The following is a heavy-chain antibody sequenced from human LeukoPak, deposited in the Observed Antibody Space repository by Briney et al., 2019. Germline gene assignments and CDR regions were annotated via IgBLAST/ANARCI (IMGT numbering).Heavy chain of an antibody. CDR3: ARAVSGYDPFDY. J-gene: IGHJ4*02. CDR1: GGTFSSYA. D-gene: IGHD5-12*01. V-gene: IGHV1-69*05. Sequence: VASVKVSCKASGGTFSSYAISWVRQAPGQGLEWMGGVIPIFGTANYAQKFQGRVTITTDESTSTAYMELSSLRSEDTAVYYCARAVSGYDPFDYWGQGTLVAVSS. CDR2: VIPIFGTA.